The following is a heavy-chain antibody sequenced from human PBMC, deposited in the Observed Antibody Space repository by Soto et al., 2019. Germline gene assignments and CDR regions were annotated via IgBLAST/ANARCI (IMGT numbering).Heavy chain of an antibody. J-gene: IGHJ4*02. Sequence: SETLSLTCGVSGVSATNHYWTWIRQPAGKRLEPLGRVYSTGRTTYNPSLKSRLTMSVDTSKNPFSLNLTSVTAAHTAVYHCARREDTFDFWGQGMLVTVSS. V-gene: IGHV4-4*07. CDR2: VYSTGRT. CDR1: GVSATNHY. CDR3: ARREDTFDF.